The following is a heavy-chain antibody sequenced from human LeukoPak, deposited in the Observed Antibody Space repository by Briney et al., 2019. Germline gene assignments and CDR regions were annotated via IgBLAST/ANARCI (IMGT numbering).Heavy chain of an antibody. CDR3: ARASGYDPPPYYYGMDV. J-gene: IGHJ6*02. CDR2: IIPILGIA. Sequence: GASVKVSCKASGGTFGSYAISWVRQAPGQGLEWMGRIIPILGIANYAQKFQGRVTITADKSTSTAYMELSSLRSEDTAVYYCARASGYDPPPYYYGMDVWGQGTTVTVSS. D-gene: IGHD5-12*01. CDR1: GGTFGSYA. V-gene: IGHV1-69*04.